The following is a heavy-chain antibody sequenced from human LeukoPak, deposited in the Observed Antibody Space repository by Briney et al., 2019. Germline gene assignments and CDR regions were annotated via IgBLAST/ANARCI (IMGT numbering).Heavy chain of an antibody. Sequence: ASVKVSCKVSGYTLTELSMHWVRQAPGKGLEWMGGFDPEDGETIYAQKFQGRVAMTEDTSTDTAYMDLSSLRSEDTAVYYCARTSPRHGGFDLWGQGTMVSVSS. CDR1: GYTLTELS. J-gene: IGHJ3*01. CDR3: ARTSPRHGGFDL. V-gene: IGHV1-24*01. D-gene: IGHD2-15*01. CDR2: FDPEDGET.